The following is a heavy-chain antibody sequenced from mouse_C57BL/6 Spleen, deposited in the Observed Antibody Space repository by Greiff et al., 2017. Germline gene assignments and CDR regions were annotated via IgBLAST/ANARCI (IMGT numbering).Heavy chain of an antibody. V-gene: IGHV1-69*01. CDR1: GYTFTSYW. J-gene: IGHJ3*01. Sequence: QVQLQQPGAELVMPGASVKLSCKASGYTFTSYWMHWVKQRPGQGLEWIGEIDPSDSYTNYNQKFKGKATLTADKSSSTAYMQLSSLTSEDSAVYFCARGGNWVFAYWGQGTLVTVSA. CDR3: ARGGNWVFAY. CDR2: IDPSDSYT. D-gene: IGHD4-1*01.